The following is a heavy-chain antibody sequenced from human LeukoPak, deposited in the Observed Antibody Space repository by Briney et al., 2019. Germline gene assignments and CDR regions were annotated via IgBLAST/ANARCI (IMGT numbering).Heavy chain of an antibody. Sequence: GGSLRLSCAASGFTFSSYWMNWVRQAPGKGLVWVSRIASDGSSTTYADSVKGRFSISRDNAKNTLYLQMNSLRVEDTAVYYCARGRPHGNDYWGQGTLVSVSS. CDR3: ARGRPHGNDY. J-gene: IGHJ4*02. CDR2: IASDGSST. D-gene: IGHD4-23*01. V-gene: IGHV3-74*01. CDR1: GFTFSSYW.